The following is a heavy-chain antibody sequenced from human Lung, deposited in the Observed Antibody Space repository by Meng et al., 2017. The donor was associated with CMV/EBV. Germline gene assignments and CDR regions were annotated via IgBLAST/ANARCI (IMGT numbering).Heavy chain of an antibody. V-gene: IGHV3-23*01. J-gene: IGHJ4*02. CDR1: GFTFSSYS. CDR3: VKGWQQLGDS. CDR2: ISGSSTVT. D-gene: IGHD4-23*01. Sequence: GESXKISCAASGFTFSSYSMSWIRQAPEKGLQWVSSISGSSTVTYYQDSVKGRFTTSRDNSNNTLNRQMNSLRADDKSVYYCVKGWQQLGDSWGQGTLVTVSS.